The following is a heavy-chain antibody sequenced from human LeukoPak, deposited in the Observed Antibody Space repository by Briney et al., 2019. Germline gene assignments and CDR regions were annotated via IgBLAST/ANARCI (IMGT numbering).Heavy chain of an antibody. CDR1: GFTFDDYA. V-gene: IGHV3-9*01. Sequence: SLRLSCAASGFTFDDYAMHWVRQAPGKGLEWVSGISWNNGSIGYADSVKGRFTISRDNAKNSLYLQMNSLRAEDTALYYCAKDIVGADTGAFDIWGQGTMVTVSS. CDR2: ISWNNGSI. D-gene: IGHD1-26*01. CDR3: AKDIVGADTGAFDI. J-gene: IGHJ3*02.